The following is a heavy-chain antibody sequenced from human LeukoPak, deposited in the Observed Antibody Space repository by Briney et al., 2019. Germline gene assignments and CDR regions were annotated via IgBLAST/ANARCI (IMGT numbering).Heavy chain of an antibody. J-gene: IGHJ4*02. CDR2: MSPNSSDT. Sequence: PGASVKVSCKASGYTFTSYDFNWVRQATGQRPEWMGWMSPNSSDTGYAQKFQDRVTMTRNTSISTAYMELSSLRSDDTAVYYCARGPPNWGYDYWGPGTLVTVSS. CDR3: ARGPPNWGYDY. V-gene: IGHV1-8*01. CDR1: GYTFTSYD. D-gene: IGHD7-27*01.